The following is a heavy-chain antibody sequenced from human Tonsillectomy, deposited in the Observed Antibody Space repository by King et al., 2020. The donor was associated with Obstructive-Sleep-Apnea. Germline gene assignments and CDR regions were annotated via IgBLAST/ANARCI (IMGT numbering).Heavy chain of an antibody. Sequence: QLQESGPGLVKPSETLSLTCTVSGGSISSYYWSWIRQPPGKGLEWIGYISYSWSTNYNPSLKSRVTISVDTSKNQFSLKLSSVTAADTAVYYCARSLDSSGYYYTNYWGQGTLVTVSS. J-gene: IGHJ4*02. CDR3: ARSLDSSGYYYTNY. D-gene: IGHD3-22*01. CDR2: ISYSWST. CDR1: GGSISSYY. V-gene: IGHV4-59*08.